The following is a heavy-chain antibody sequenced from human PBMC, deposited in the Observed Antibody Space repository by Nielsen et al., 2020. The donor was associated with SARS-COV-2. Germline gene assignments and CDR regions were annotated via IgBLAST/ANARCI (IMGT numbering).Heavy chain of an antibody. CDR3: AKDYLVGANRLGASFDS. J-gene: IGHJ4*02. V-gene: IGHV3-9*01. CDR1: GFTFDDYA. Sequence: GKSLKISCTASGFTFDDYAMHWVRQAPGKGLEWVSGISGNSGTIGYGDSVKGRFIISRDNAKNSLYLQMRSLRVEDTALYYCAKDYLVGANRLGASFDSWGQGTLVTVSS. CDR2: ISGNSGTI. D-gene: IGHD1-26*01.